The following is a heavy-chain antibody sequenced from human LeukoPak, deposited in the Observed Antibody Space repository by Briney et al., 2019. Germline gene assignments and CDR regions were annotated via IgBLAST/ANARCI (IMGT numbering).Heavy chain of an antibody. CDR3: ATDYYYNSRGAFDI. Sequence: GGSLRLSCAASGFTFSGYAMHWVRQAPGKGLEWVAVISYDGSNKYYADSVKGRFTISRDNSKNTLYLQMNSLRADDTAVYYCATDYYYNSRGAFDIGAQGTRVTVPS. CDR2: ISYDGSNK. J-gene: IGHJ3*02. D-gene: IGHD3-22*01. V-gene: IGHV3-30*04. CDR1: GFTFSGYA.